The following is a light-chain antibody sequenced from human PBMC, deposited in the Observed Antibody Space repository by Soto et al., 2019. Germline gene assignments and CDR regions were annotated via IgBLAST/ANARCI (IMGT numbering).Light chain of an antibody. J-gene: IGKJ1*01. CDR3: QQYNSPPWT. V-gene: IGKV1-5*01. Sequence: DIQMTQSPSTLSASVGDRVTITCRASQSISSWLAWYQQKPGKAPKLLIYDASSLESGVPSRFSGSGSGTEFTLTISSLQPDDFETYYCQQYNSPPWTFGQGTKV. CDR2: DAS. CDR1: QSISSW.